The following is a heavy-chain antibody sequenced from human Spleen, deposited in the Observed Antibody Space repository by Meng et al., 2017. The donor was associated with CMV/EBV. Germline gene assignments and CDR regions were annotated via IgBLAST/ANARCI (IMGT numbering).Heavy chain of an antibody. Sequence: GESLKISCAASGFTFSSYAMSWVRQAPGKGLEWVSVIYSGGSSTYYADSVKGRFTISRDNVKNSVYLQMKSLRADDTALYYCARGKDFYYYYGMDVWGQGTTVTVSS. J-gene: IGHJ6*02. CDR2: IYSGGSST. D-gene: IGHD3-3*01. CDR1: GFTFSSYA. CDR3: ARGKDFYYYYGMDV. V-gene: IGHV3-23*03.